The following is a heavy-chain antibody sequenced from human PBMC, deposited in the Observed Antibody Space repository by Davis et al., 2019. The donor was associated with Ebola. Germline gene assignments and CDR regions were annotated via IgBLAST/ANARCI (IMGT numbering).Heavy chain of an antibody. CDR2: FDPEDGEI. V-gene: IGHV1-24*01. D-gene: IGHD3-22*01. CDR1: PYSLTVLA. CDR3: ATVRAHSRHDN. Sequence: ASVKVSCKVFPYSLTVLALQWVRQAPGKGLEWMGGFDPEDGEIVYAQKFQGRVTMTEDTSTDTAYMELSSLRSGDTAIYYCATVRAHSRHDNWGQGTLVTVAS. J-gene: IGHJ4*02.